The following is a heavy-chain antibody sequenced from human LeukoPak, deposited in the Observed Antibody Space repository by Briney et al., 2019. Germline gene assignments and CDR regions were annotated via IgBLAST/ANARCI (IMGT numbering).Heavy chain of an antibody. CDR2: IKEDGSAK. Sequence: GGSLRLSCAASGFTFNNYWMSWVRQAPGKGLEWVANIKEDGSAKYYVDSVKGRFTISRDNAKNSLDLQMNSLRAEDTAVYYCARDSGNYLDAFDIWGQGTMVTVSS. CDR1: GFTFNNYW. J-gene: IGHJ3*02. CDR3: ARDSGNYLDAFDI. D-gene: IGHD1-26*01. V-gene: IGHV3-7*01.